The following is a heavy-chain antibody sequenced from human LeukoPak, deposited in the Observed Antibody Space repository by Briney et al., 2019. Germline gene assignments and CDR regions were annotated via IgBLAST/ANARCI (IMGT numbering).Heavy chain of an antibody. D-gene: IGHD5-24*01. CDR2: IRYDGSNK. Sequence: PGGSLRLSCAASGFTFSSYGMHWVRQAPGKGLEWVAFIRYDGSNKYYADSVKGRFTISRDNSKNTLYLQMNSLRAEDTAVYYCATSTRWLQFQYFDYWGQGTLVTVSP. CDR1: GFTFSSYG. V-gene: IGHV3-30*02. CDR3: ATSTRWLQFQYFDY. J-gene: IGHJ4*02.